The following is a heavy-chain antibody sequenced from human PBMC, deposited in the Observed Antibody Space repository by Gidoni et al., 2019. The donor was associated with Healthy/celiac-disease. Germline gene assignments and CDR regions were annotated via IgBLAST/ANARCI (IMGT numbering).Heavy chain of an antibody. CDR1: GFTFSSYG. Sequence: QVQLVESGGGVVQPGRSLRLSCAASGFTFSSYGMHWVRQAPGKGLEWVAVIWYDGSNKYYADSVKGRFTISRDNSKNTLYLQMNSLRAEDTAVYYCARDVTPGDYFDYWGQGTLVTVSS. D-gene: IGHD4-4*01. CDR2: IWYDGSNK. CDR3: ARDVTPGDYFDY. J-gene: IGHJ4*02. V-gene: IGHV3-33*01.